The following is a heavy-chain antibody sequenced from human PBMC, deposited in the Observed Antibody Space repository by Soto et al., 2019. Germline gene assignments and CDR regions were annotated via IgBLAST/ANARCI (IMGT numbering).Heavy chain of an antibody. CDR2: ISSDGKNT. V-gene: IGHV3-30*04. CDR3: ARAGLLRGFMITGLDW. D-gene: IGHD3-10*01. Sequence: QVQLVESGGGVVQPRRSLRLSCAASGFSFNDYPLCWVRQAPGKGLEWLAFISSDGKNTFHADSVKGRFTISRDNSRNALYLQMNSLKIEDTALYFCARAGLLRGFMITGLDWWGQGTLVTVSS. CDR1: GFSFNDYP. J-gene: IGHJ4*02.